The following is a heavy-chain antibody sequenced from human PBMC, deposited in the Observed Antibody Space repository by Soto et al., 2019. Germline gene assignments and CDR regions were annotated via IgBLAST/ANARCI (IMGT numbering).Heavy chain of an antibody. CDR3: AKDRVEGHQAHYYYGMDV. Sequence: SGGSLRLSCAASGFTFSSYAMSWVRQAPGKGLEWVSAISGSGGSTYYADSVKGRFTISRDNSKNTLYLQMNSLRAEDTAVYYCAKDRVEGHQAHYYYGMDVWGQGTTVTVSS. CDR2: ISGSGGST. V-gene: IGHV3-23*01. D-gene: IGHD2-15*01. J-gene: IGHJ6*02. CDR1: GFTFSSYA.